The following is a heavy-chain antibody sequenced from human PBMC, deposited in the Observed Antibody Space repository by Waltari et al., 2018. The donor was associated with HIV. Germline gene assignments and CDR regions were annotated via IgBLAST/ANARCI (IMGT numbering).Heavy chain of an antibody. V-gene: IGHV1-69*04. J-gene: IGHJ6*02. CDR1: GGTFITYD. CDR3: AREGGVSFPGAMDV. D-gene: IGHD3-10*01. CDR2: INTNHNGP. Sequence: QVQLVQSGTEVKKPGSSVKVSCKTSGGTFITYDISWVRQAPGKGLEWMGKINTNHNGPNYAQKIQGRITITADKSTRTAYMELTSLRSDDTAVYYCAREGGVSFPGAMDVWGQGTTITVSS.